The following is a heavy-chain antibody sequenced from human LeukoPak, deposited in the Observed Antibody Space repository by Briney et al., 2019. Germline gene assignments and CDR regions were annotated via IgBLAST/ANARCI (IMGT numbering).Heavy chain of an antibody. CDR1: GGSISSSSYY. D-gene: IGHD2-21*02. Sequence: SETLSLTCTVSGGSISSSSYYWGWIRQPPGKGLDWIGTIYYSGSTYYNPSLKSRVTISVDTSKNQFSLKLSSVTAADTAVYYCARANLAYCGGDCPMYDAFDIWGQGTMVTVSS. V-gene: IGHV4-39*07. CDR3: ARANLAYCGGDCPMYDAFDI. J-gene: IGHJ3*02. CDR2: IYYSGST.